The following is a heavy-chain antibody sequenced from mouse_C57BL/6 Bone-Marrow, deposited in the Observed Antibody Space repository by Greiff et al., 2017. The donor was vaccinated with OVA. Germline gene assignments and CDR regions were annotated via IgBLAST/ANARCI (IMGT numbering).Heavy chain of an antibody. CDR1: GYTFTSYW. D-gene: IGHD1-1*01. J-gene: IGHJ2*01. CDR3: AISHYYGSSYDYFDY. V-gene: IGHV1-55*01. Sequence: QVQLKQPGAELVKPGASVKMSCKASGYTFTSYWITWVKQRPGQGLEWIGDIYPGSGSTNYNEKFKSKATLTVDTSSSTAYMQLSSLTSEDSAVYYCAISHYYGSSYDYFDYWGQGTTLTVSS. CDR2: IYPGSGST.